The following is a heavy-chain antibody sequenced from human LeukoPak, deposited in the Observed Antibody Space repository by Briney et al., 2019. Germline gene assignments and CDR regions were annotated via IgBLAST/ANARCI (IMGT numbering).Heavy chain of an antibody. CDR3: ARDRRDGVAAAGNWFDP. V-gene: IGHV1-69*04. Sequence: SVKVSCKASGGTFSSYAISWARQAPGQGLERMGRIIPILGIANYAQKFQGRVTITADKSTSTAYMELSSLRSEDTAVYYCARDRRDGVAAAGNWFDPWGQGTLVTVSS. CDR2: IIPILGIA. J-gene: IGHJ5*02. D-gene: IGHD6-13*01. CDR1: GGTFSSYA.